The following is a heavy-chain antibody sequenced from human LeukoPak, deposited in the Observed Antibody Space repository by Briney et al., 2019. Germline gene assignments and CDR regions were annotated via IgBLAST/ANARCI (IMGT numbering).Heavy chain of an antibody. Sequence: SETLSLTCTVSGGSINTYYWSWIRQPPGKGLEWIGNIYYNGSTNYNPSLKSRVTISVDTSKNQFSLKLGSVTAADTAVYYCAGAPWGPFDLWGQGTLVTVSS. V-gene: IGHV4-59*01. CDR1: GGSINTYY. CDR2: IYYNGST. D-gene: IGHD7-27*01. J-gene: IGHJ4*02. CDR3: AGAPWGPFDL.